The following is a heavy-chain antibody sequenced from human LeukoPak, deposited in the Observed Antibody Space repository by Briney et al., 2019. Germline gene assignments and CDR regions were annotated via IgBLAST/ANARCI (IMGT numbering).Heavy chain of an antibody. V-gene: IGHV4-61*02. CDR3: ARDLEATIIDY. CDR1: GGSISSGSYY. D-gene: IGHD5-24*01. J-gene: IGHJ4*02. Sequence: PSQTLSLTCTVSGGSISSGSYYWSWIRQPAGKGLEWIGRIYTSGSTNYNPSLKSRVTMSVDTSKNQFSLKLSSVTAADTAVYYCARDLEATIIDYWGQGTLVTVSS. CDR2: IYTSGST.